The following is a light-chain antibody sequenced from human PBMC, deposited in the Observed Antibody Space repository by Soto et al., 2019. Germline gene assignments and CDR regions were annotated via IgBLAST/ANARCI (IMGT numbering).Light chain of an antibody. Sequence: QSVLTQPASVSGSPGQSITISCTGTSSDVGGYNYVSWYQQHPGKAPKLMIYDVSNRPSGVSNRFSGSKSGNTASLTNSGLQAEDEADYYCSSYTSSSTLVVFGTGTKVTVL. CDR1: SSDVGGYNY. CDR2: DVS. V-gene: IGLV2-14*01. J-gene: IGLJ1*01. CDR3: SSYTSSSTLVV.